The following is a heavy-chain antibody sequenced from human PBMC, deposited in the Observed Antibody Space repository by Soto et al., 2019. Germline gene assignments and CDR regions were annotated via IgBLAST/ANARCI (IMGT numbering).Heavy chain of an antibody. CDR2: INPNSGGT. V-gene: IGHV1-2*04. CDR1: GYTFTGYY. D-gene: IGHD3-22*01. CDR3: ARCGSGYCDAFDI. J-gene: IGHJ3*02. Sequence: ASVKVSCKASGYTFTGYYMHWVRQAPGQGLEWMGWINPNSGGTNYAQKFQGWVTMTRDTSISTAYMELSRLRSDDTAVYYCARCGSGYCDAFDIWGQGTMVTVS.